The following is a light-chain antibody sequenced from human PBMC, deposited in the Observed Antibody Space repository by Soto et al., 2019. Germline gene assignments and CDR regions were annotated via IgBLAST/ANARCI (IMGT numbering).Light chain of an antibody. Sequence: EIVLTQSPATLSLSPGERAMLSCRASQSVSSYLAWYQQKPGQAPRLIVYGATTRATGIPARFSGSGSGTEFTLTISSLQSEDFAVYYCQQYNNWPPLTFGGGTKVDI. J-gene: IGKJ4*01. V-gene: IGKV3-15*01. CDR2: GAT. CDR3: QQYNNWPPLT. CDR1: QSVSSY.